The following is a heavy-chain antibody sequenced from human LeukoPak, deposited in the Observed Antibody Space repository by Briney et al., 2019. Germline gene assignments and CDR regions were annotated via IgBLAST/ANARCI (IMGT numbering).Heavy chain of an antibody. CDR2: IYYSGST. D-gene: IGHD6-13*01. CDR1: GGSISSSSYY. CDR3: ARSRNRGIAAAAYYFDY. J-gene: IGHJ4*02. Sequence: SETLSLTCTVSGGSISSSSYYWGWIRQPPGKGLEWIGSIYYSGSTYYNPSLKSRVTISVDTSKNQFSLKLSSVTAADTAVYYCARSRNRGIAAAAYYFDYWGQGTIVTVSS. V-gene: IGHV4-39*01.